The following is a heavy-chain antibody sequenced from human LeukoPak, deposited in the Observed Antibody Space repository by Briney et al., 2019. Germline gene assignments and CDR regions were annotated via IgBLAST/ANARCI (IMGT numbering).Heavy chain of an antibody. CDR2: INPNSGGT. V-gene: IGHV1-2*02. Sequence: ASVKVSCKASGYTFTGYYMHWVRQAPGQGLEWMGWINPNSGGTNYAQKFQGRVTMIRDTSISTAYMELSRLRSDDTAVYYCARTRDYGDSAIFDYWGQGTLVTVSS. CDR3: ARTRDYGDSAIFDY. J-gene: IGHJ4*02. CDR1: GYTFTGYY. D-gene: IGHD4-17*01.